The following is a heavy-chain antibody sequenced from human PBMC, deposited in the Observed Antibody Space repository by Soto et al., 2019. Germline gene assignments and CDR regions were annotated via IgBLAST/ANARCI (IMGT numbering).Heavy chain of an antibody. J-gene: IGHJ5*02. CDR3: ASVGVHTVTPGGWFDP. V-gene: IGHV4-59*01. CDR1: GGSISSYY. CDR2: IYYSGST. D-gene: IGHD4-17*01. Sequence: QVQLQESGPGLVKPSETLSLTCTVSGGSISSYYWSWIRQPPGKGLEWIGYIYYSGSTNYNPSLKSRVTTSIDTSKDRFPRKLSSVTAADTAVYYWASVGVHTVTPGGWFDPWGQGTLVTVSS.